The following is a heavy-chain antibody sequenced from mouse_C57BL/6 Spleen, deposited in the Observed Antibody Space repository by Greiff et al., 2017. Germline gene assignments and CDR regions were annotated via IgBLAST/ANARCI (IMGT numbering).Heavy chain of an antibody. V-gene: IGHV1-64*01. CDR2: IHPNSGST. CDR3: ARNYYGSSYAMDY. D-gene: IGHD1-1*01. CDR1: GYTFTSYW. Sequence: QVHVKQSGAELVKPGASVKLSCKASGYTFTSYWMHWVKQRPGQGLEWIGMIHPNSGSTNYNEKFKSKATLTVDKSSSTAYMQLSSLTSEDSAVYYCARNYYGSSYAMDYWGQGTSVTVSS. J-gene: IGHJ4*01.